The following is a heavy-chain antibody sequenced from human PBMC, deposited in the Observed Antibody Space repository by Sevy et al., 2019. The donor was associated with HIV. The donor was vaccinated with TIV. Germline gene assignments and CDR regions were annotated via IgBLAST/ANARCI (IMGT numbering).Heavy chain of an antibody. CDR2: ISKRGTT. CDR3: GRSVLGDK. D-gene: IGHD3-16*01. Sequence: GESLKISCAASGFTFVNYAIIWVRQSPGKGLEWISTISKRGTTHYADSVKGRFTISRDNSDNTVSLQMNSLRVDDTAVYYCGRSVLGDKWGQGTLVTISS. CDR1: GFTFVNYA. V-gene: IGHV3-23*01. J-gene: IGHJ4*02.